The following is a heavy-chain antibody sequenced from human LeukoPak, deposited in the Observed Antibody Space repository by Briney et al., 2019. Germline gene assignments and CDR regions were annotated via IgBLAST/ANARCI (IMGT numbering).Heavy chain of an antibody. D-gene: IGHD6-19*01. Sequence: PSETLSLTCAVYGGSFSGYYWGWVRQSPGKGLEWVGSIYYTETTYYNPSLESRVTISVDASKNQFSLKLRSVTAADTAQYYCARQISDYYYYYMDVWGTGTTVTVSS. V-gene: IGHV4-39*01. CDR3: ARQISDYYYYYMDV. J-gene: IGHJ6*03. CDR2: IYYTETT. CDR1: GGSFSGYY.